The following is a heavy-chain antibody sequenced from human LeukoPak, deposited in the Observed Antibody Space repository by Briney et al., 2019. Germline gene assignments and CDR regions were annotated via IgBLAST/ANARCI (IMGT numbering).Heavy chain of an antibody. D-gene: IGHD3-10*01. V-gene: IGHV3-21*01. J-gene: IGHJ4*02. CDR1: GFTFSSYG. Sequence: GGSLRLSCAASGFTFSSYGMNWVRQAPGKGLEWVSSISSSSSYIYYADSVKGRFTISRDNAKNSLYLQMNSLRAEDTAVYYCARCTLWFGELLTVDYWGQGTLVTVSS. CDR2: ISSSSSYI. CDR3: ARCTLWFGELLTVDY.